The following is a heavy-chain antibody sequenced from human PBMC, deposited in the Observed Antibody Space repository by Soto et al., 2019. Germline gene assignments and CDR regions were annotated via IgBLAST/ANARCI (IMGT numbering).Heavy chain of an antibody. CDR1: GYTFINHG. V-gene: IGHV1-18*01. Sequence: QVQLVQSGAEVRKPGASVKVSCKSSGYTFINHGIFWVRQAPGQGLEWMAWIYPYNGNTNYAQKFLGRVTLTTDTSTSTAYMDLRSLTSDDTAIYYCARDLNGPAGWGYWGQGTLVTVSS. CDR2: IYPYNGNT. D-gene: IGHD2-2*01. CDR3: ARDLNGPAGWGY. J-gene: IGHJ4*02.